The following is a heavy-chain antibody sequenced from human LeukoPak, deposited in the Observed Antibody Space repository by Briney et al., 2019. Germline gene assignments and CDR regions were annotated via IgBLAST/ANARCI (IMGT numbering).Heavy chain of an antibody. J-gene: IGHJ4*02. CDR1: GGTFSSYA. V-gene: IGHV1-69*01. D-gene: IGHD3-3*01. CDR3: AREGPLEWSTTYYFDY. CDR2: IIPIFGTA. Sequence: SVKVSSKASGGTFSSYAISWVRQAPGQGLEWMGGIIPIFGTANYAQKFQGRVTITADESTSTAYMELSSLRSEDTAVYYCAREGPLEWSTTYYFDYWGQGTLVTVSS.